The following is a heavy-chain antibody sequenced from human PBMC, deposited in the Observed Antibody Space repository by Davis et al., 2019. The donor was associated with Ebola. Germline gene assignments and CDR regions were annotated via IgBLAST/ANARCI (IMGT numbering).Heavy chain of an antibody. CDR1: GVSFNDYC. Sequence: SETLSLTCTVYGVSFNDYCWAWIRQPPGKGLEWIGEVYHTGSANYIPSLKSRVTMSADTSNNNFSMKMTSVTAADTAMYYCARRSYSSTYYFDYWGQGSLVIVSS. D-gene: IGHD3-10*01. CDR2: VYHTGSA. J-gene: IGHJ4*02. V-gene: IGHV4-34*01. CDR3: ARRSYSSTYYFDY.